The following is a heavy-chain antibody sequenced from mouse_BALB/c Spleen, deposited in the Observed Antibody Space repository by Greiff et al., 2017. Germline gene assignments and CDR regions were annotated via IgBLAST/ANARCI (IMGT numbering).Heavy chain of an antibody. J-gene: IGHJ3*01. V-gene: IGHV7-3*02. CDR2: IRNKANGYTT. Sequence: EVMLVESGGGLVQPGGSLRLSCATSGFTFTDYYMSWVRQPPGKALEWLGFIRNKANGYTTEYSASVKGRFTISRDNSQSILYLQMNTLRAEDSATYYCARDLYYYGSSYAYWGQGTLVTVSA. D-gene: IGHD1-1*01. CDR1: GFTFTDYY. CDR3: ARDLYYYGSSYAY.